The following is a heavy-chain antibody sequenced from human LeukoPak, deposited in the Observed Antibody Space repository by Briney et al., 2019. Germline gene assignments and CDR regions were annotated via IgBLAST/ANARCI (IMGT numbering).Heavy chain of an antibody. CDR2: IGGSGGST. CDR1: GFTFSSYA. V-gene: IGHV3-23*01. D-gene: IGHD1-26*01. CDR3: ARDRGGSYSAIDY. J-gene: IGHJ4*02. Sequence: GGSLRLSCAASGFTFSSYAMSWVRQAPGKGLEWVSVIGGSGGSTYYADSVKGRFTISRDNAKNSLYLQMNSLRAEDTAVYYCARDRGGSYSAIDYWGQGTLVTVSS.